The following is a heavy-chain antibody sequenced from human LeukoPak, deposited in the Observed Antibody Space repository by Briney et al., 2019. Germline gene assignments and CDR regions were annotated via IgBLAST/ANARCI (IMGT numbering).Heavy chain of an antibody. CDR3: ASRPYGSGSYYHDY. CDR1: GYTFTGYY. J-gene: IGHJ4*02. D-gene: IGHD3-10*01. V-gene: IGHV1-2*06. CDR2: INPNSGGT. Sequence: ASVKVSCKATGYTFTGYYMHWVRQAPGQGLEWMGRINPNSGGTNYAQKFQGRVTITADESTSTAYMELSSLRSEDTAVYYCASRPYGSGSYYHDYWGQGTLVTVSS.